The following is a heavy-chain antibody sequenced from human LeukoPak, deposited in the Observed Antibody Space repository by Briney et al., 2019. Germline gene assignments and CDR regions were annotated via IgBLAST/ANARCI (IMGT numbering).Heavy chain of an antibody. CDR1: GFTFSSYA. D-gene: IGHD3-22*01. CDR3: AKQRAYATMTHFDY. Sequence: GGSLRLSCAASGFTFSSYAMSWVRQAPGKGLEWVSAISGSGGSTYYADSVKGRFTISRDNSKSTLYLQMNSLRAEDTAVYYCAKQRAYATMTHFDYWGQGTLVTVSS. J-gene: IGHJ4*02. CDR2: ISGSGGST. V-gene: IGHV3-23*01.